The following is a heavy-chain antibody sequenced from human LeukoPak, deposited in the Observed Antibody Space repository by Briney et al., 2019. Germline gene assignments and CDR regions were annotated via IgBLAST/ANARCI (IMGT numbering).Heavy chain of an antibody. V-gene: IGHV1-2*02. CDR2: INPNSGGT. Sequence: ASVKVSCKASGYTFTGYYMHWVRQAPGQGLEWMGWINPNSGGTNYAQKFQGRVTMTRDTSISTAYMELSRLRSDDTAVYYCARPATYSSSLGYWGQGTLVTVSS. CDR3: ARPATYSSSLGY. D-gene: IGHD6-13*01. J-gene: IGHJ4*02. CDR1: GYTFTGYY.